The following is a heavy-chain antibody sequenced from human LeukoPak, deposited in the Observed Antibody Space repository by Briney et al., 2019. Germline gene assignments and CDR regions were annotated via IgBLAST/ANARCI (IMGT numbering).Heavy chain of an antibody. D-gene: IGHD3-22*01. CDR2: IRSKAYGETT. Sequence: PGGSLRLSCTASGFTFGDFAMGWFRQPPGKGLEWVGFIRSKAYGETTEYATSVKGRFTILRDDSKNIAYLQMDSLKTEDTAVYYCTRAPGGMIVVVSDAFDIWGQGTMVTVSS. V-gene: IGHV3-49*03. CDR3: TRAPGGMIVVVSDAFDI. J-gene: IGHJ3*02. CDR1: GFTFGDFA.